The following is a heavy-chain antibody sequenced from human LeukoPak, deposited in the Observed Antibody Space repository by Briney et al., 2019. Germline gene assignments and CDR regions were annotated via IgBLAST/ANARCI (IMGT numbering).Heavy chain of an antibody. Sequence: PGGSLRLSCAASGFTFSSYGMHWVRQAPGKGLEWVALISFDGSDKFYADSVKGRFTISRDNSKNSLYLQMNSLRTEDTAVYYCAKDRSVTTTFDYWGQGTLVTVSS. D-gene: IGHD4-17*01. CDR2: ISFDGSDK. V-gene: IGHV3-30*18. CDR3: AKDRSVTTTFDY. CDR1: GFTFSSYG. J-gene: IGHJ4*02.